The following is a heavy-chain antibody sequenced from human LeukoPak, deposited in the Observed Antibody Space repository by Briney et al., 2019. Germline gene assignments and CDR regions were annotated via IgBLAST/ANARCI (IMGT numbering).Heavy chain of an antibody. CDR3: ARGHRLYGMDV. CDR1: GFTFSSYE. J-gene: IGHJ6*02. D-gene: IGHD3-16*02. Sequence: PGGSLRLSFAASGFTFSSYEMSWVRQAPGKGLEWVSYIGSSGITIYYADSVKGRFTISRDNAKNSLYLQMNSLRAEDTAVYYCARGHRLYGMDVWGQGTTVTVSS. V-gene: IGHV3-48*03. CDR2: IGSSGITI.